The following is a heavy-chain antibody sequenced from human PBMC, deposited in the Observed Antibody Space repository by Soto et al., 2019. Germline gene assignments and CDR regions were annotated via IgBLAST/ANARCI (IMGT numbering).Heavy chain of an antibody. Sequence: PSETVSLTCTVSGGSISSGGYYWSWIRQPPGKGLEWIGYIYYSGSTYYNPSLKSRVTISVDTSKNQFSLKLSSVTAADTAVYYCARDDYGDYIFGMDVWGKGTTVTVSS. CDR3: ARDDYGDYIFGMDV. CDR1: GGSISSGGYY. D-gene: IGHD4-17*01. J-gene: IGHJ6*03. CDR2: IYYSGST. V-gene: IGHV4-31*03.